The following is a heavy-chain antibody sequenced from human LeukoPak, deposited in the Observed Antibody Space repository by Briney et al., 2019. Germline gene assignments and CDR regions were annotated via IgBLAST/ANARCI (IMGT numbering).Heavy chain of an antibody. CDR1: GFIFSSFG. Sequence: GGSLRLSCAASGFIFSSFGMHWVRQAPGKGLEWVAFIRYDGSNKYYADSVKGRFTISRDNSKNTLYLQMNSLRAEDTAVYYCAKDLIHYYYMDVWGKGTTVTVSS. CDR3: AKDLIHYYYMDV. V-gene: IGHV3-30*02. J-gene: IGHJ6*03. CDR2: IRYDGSNK. D-gene: IGHD2-21*01.